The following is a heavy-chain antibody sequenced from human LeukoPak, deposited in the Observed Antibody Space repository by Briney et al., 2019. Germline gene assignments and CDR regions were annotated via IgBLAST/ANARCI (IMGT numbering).Heavy chain of an antibody. CDR3: ARDRVPYGDYAFLDY. CDR2: ISVYSGNT. CDR1: GYTFASSG. J-gene: IGHJ4*02. D-gene: IGHD4-17*01. Sequence: ASVKVSCKASGYTFASSGISWVRQARGQGLEWMGWISVYSGNTNYAQKLQGRVTITTDTSTNTDYMELRRLRSDDSAVYYCARDRVPYGDYAFLDYWGQGTAVTVSS. V-gene: IGHV1-18*01.